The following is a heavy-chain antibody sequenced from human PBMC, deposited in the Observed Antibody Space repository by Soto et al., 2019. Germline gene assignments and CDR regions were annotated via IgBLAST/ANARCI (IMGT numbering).Heavy chain of an antibody. D-gene: IGHD3-3*01. V-gene: IGHV5-10-1*01. CDR1: GYSFTSYW. CDR3: ARVHLRIFGVVIIHGGYYYYGMDV. CDR2: IDPSDSYT. J-gene: IGHJ6*02. Sequence: GESLKISCKGSGYSFTSYWISWVRQMPGKGLEWMGRIDPSDSYTNYSPSFQGHVTISADKSISTAYLQWSSLKASDTAVYYCARVHLRIFGVVIIHGGYYYYGMDVWGQGTTVTVSS.